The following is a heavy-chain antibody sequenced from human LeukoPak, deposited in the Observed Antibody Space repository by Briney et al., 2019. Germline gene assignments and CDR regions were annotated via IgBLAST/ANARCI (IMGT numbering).Heavy chain of an antibody. D-gene: IGHD6-19*01. CDR1: GCSFSCYH. CDR3: ARGKGSGWTFDY. CDR2: INHSGST. Sequence: SETLSLTCSVYGCSFSCYHWTGIPQPPGKGLEWIGEINHSGSTNYNPSLKSRVTISVDTSKNQFALKLSSVTAADTAVYYCARGKGSGWTFDYWGQGTLVTVSS. V-gene: IGHV4-34*01. J-gene: IGHJ4*02.